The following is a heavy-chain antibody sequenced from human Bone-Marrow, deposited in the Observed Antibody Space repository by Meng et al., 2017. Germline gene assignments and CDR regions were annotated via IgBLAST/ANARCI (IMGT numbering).Heavy chain of an antibody. CDR3: AKGGSKLWFGELLGN. V-gene: IGHV3-23*01. CDR2: ISGSGGST. J-gene: IGHJ4*02. Sequence: GESLKISCAASGFTFSSYAMSWVRQAPGKGLEWVSAISGSGGSTYYADSVKGRFTISRDNSKNTLYLQMNSLRAEDTAVYYYAKGGSKLWFGELLGNWGQGTLVTVSS. D-gene: IGHD3-10*01. CDR1: GFTFSSYA.